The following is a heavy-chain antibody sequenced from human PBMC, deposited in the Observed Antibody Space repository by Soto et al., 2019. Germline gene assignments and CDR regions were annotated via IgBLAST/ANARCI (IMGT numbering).Heavy chain of an antibody. D-gene: IGHD5-12*01. V-gene: IGHV1-18*04. J-gene: IGHJ4*02. Sequence: QVQLVQSGAEVKKPGASVKVSCKASGYTFTSYGISWVRQAPGPGLEWMGWISAYNGNTNYAQKLQGRVTMTTDTPTSTAYMELRSLRSDDTAVYYCARDGLPLGYGGYDWWGYWGQGTLVTVSS. CDR1: GYTFTSYG. CDR2: ISAYNGNT. CDR3: ARDGLPLGYGGYDWWGY.